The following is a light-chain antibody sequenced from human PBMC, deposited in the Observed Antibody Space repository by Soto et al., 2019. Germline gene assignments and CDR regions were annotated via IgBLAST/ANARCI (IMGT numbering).Light chain of an antibody. Sequence: DIQMTHSPTSLAASVLYIVTITFRASQGITNHLASYQQTPGKVPKLLIYGASTLQSGVPSRFSGSGSGTDFTLTISSLQPEDAATYYCQNYNSAPLQFGQGTRLEIK. CDR2: GAS. J-gene: IGKJ5*01. V-gene: IGKV1-27*01. CDR1: QGITNH. CDR3: QNYNSAPLQ.